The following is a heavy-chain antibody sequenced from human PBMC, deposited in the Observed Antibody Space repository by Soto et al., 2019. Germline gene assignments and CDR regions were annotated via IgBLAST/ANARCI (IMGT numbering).Heavy chain of an antibody. CDR3: AKDHFEQYDSGAFEDDAFDI. V-gene: IGHV3-23*01. CDR1: GFAFSSYA. J-gene: IGHJ3*02. Sequence: EMQLLESGGGLVQPGGSLRLSCAASGFAFSSYAMSWVRQAPGRGLEWVSVISRSGGSTYYADSVKGRFTISRDNSKNTLYLQMNSLRAEDTAVFYCAKDHFEQYDSGAFEDDAFDIWGQGTMVTVSS. D-gene: IGHD3-22*01. CDR2: ISRSGGST.